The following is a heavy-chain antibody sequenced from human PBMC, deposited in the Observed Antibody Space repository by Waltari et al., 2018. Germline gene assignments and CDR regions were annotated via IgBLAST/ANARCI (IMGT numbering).Heavy chain of an antibody. D-gene: IGHD3-3*01. Sequence: QVQLVQSGAEVKKPGSSVKVSCKASGGTFSSYAISWVRQAPGQGLEWMGGIIPIFGTANYAQKFQGRVTITADESTSTAYMELSSLRSEDTAVYYCARNLPTYYDFWSGYTYDYWGQGTLVIVSS. V-gene: IGHV1-69*01. CDR3: ARNLPTYYDFWSGYTYDY. CDR2: IIPIFGTA. CDR1: GGTFSSYA. J-gene: IGHJ4*02.